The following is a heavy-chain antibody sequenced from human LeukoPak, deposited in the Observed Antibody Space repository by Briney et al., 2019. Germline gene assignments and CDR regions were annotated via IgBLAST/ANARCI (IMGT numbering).Heavy chain of an antibody. CDR3: ARNTGYSYGYFDY. J-gene: IGHJ4*02. Sequence: GSLRLSCAASGFTFSNNEMNWVRQAPGKGLEWVSYMSRSGNTIYYSDSVKGRFTISRDTAENSLSLQMNSLRAEDTAVYYCARNTGYSYGYFDYWGQGTLVTVSS. V-gene: IGHV3-48*03. D-gene: IGHD5-18*01. CDR2: MSRSGNTI. CDR1: GFTFSNNE.